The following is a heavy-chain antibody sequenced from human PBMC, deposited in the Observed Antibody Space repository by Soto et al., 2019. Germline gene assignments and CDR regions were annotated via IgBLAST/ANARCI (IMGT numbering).Heavy chain of an antibody. V-gene: IGHV3-7*03. CDR1: GFTFSSYW. CDR2: IKQDGSEK. Sequence: GGSLRLSCAASGFTFSSYWMSWVRQAPGKGLEWVANIKQDGSEKYYVDSVKGRFTISRDNAKNSLYLQMNSLRADDTAVYYCARDPWRGYSYGLGPNWFDPWGQGTLVT. J-gene: IGHJ5*02. CDR3: ARDPWRGYSYGLGPNWFDP. D-gene: IGHD5-18*01.